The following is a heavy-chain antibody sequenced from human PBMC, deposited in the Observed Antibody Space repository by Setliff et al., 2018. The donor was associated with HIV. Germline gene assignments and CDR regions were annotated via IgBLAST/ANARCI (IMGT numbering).Heavy chain of an antibody. CDR2: IYYSGST. J-gene: IGHJ4*02. CDR3: ARGQDGHSVLFDY. V-gene: IGHV4-30-4*02. D-gene: IGHD3-10*02. Sequence: SETLSLTCTVSGGSISSGDYYWSWIRQPPGKGLEWIGYIYYSGSTYYNPSLKSRVTISVDTSKNQFSLKVSSVTAADTAVYFCARGQDGHSVLFDYWGQGALVTVSS. CDR1: GGSISSGDYY.